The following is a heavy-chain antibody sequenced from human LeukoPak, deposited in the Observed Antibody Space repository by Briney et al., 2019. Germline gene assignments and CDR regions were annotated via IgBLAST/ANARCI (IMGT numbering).Heavy chain of an antibody. CDR1: GFRFSDYT. J-gene: IGHJ5*02. D-gene: IGHD3-16*01. V-gene: IGHV3-23*01. Sequence: GGSLRLSCAASGFRFSDYTMTWVRQAPGKGPEWVSAIGGRGGSTYYADFLGGRFTISRDNSKDTLYLQMNSLKVEDTATYYCGKEGGAWGQGTKVTVSS. CDR2: IGGRGGST. CDR3: GKEGGA.